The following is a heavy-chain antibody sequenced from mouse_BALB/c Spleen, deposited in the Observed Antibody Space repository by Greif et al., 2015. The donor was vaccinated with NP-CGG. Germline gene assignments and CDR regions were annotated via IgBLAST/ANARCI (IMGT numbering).Heavy chain of an antibody. CDR3: SSGGNYDYFDY. CDR1: GYTFTSYW. D-gene: IGHD2-1*01. J-gene: IGHJ2*01. CDR2: IDPSDSET. V-gene: IGHV1-69*01. Sequence: VQRVESGAELVKPGAPVKLSCKASGYTFTSYWMNWVKQRPGRGLEWIGRIDPSDSETQYNQKFKDKSTLTVDKSSSPAYIQLSSLTSEDSAVYYCSSGGNYDYFDYWGQGTTLTVSS.